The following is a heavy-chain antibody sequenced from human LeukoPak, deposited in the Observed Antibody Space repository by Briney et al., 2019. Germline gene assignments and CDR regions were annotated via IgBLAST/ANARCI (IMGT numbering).Heavy chain of an antibody. V-gene: IGHV3-66*02. Sequence: GGSLRLSCAASGFTVSSNYMSWVRQAPGKGLEWVSVIYSGGSTYYADSVKGRFTISRDNSKNTLYLQMNSLRAEDTAVYYCASIAARTNDYYYYMDVWGKGTTVTVSS. CDR2: IYSGGST. J-gene: IGHJ6*03. D-gene: IGHD6-6*01. CDR1: GFTVSSNY. CDR3: ASIAARTNDYYYYMDV.